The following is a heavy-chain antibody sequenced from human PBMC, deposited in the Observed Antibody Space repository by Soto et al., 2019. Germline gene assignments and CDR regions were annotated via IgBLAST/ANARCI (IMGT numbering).Heavy chain of an antibody. V-gene: IGHV3-23*01. CDR1: GFTFSSYA. D-gene: IGHD6-19*01. CDR2: ISGSGGST. CDR3: AKDLYSSGWYYFDY. Sequence: GGSLRLSCAASGFTFSSYAMSWVRQAPGKGLEWVSAISGSGGSTYYADSVKGRFTISRDNSKNTLYLQMNSLRTEDTAVYYCAKDLYSSGWYYFDYWGQGTLVTVSS. J-gene: IGHJ4*02.